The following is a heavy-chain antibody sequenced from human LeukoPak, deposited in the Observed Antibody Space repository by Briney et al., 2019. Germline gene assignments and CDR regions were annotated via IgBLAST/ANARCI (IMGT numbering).Heavy chain of an antibody. CDR2: INHSGST. D-gene: IGHD3-9*01. V-gene: IGHV4-34*01. J-gene: IGHJ4*02. CDR1: GGSFSGYY. Sequence: KTSETLSLTCAVYGGSFSGYYWSWIRQPPGKGLEWIGEINHSGSTNYNPSLKSRVTISVETSKNQFSLKLSSVTAADTAVYYCARGRRYFDWSRQYYFDYWGQGTLVTVSS. CDR3: ARGRRYFDWSRQYYFDY.